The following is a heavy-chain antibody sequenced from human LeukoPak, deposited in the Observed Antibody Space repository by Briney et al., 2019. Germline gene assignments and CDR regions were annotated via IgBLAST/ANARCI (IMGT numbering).Heavy chain of an antibody. Sequence: GGSLRLSCAASGFTFSSYTMNWVRQAPGKGLEWVSYISSSSGTIYYADSVKGRFTISRDNSKNTLYLQMNSLRAEDTAVYYCAKADGSGSYYNGYSFFDYWGQGTLVTVSS. CDR2: ISSSSGTI. V-gene: IGHV3-48*01. CDR3: AKADGSGSYYNGYSFFDY. D-gene: IGHD3-10*01. CDR1: GFTFSSYT. J-gene: IGHJ4*02.